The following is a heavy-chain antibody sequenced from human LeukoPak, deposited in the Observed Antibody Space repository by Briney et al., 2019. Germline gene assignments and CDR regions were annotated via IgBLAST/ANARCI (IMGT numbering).Heavy chain of an antibody. CDR3: AVSFSGSPRGYYGLDV. CDR1: GGSISDYY. D-gene: IGHD1-14*01. V-gene: IGHV4-59*13. Sequence: SETLSLTCTVSGGSISDYYWSWIRLPPGKGLEWSGNIYYSGSTNYNPSLKSRVTISVDTSKNQISLKMNSVTAADTAVYFCAVSFSGSPRGYYGLDVWGQGTTVTVSS. J-gene: IGHJ6*02. CDR2: IYYSGST.